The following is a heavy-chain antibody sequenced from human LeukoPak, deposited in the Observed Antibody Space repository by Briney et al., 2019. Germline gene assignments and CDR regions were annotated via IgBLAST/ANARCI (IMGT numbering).Heavy chain of an antibody. D-gene: IGHD3-9*01. J-gene: IGHJ4*02. CDR2: IYYSGST. CDR1: GGSISSGGYY. V-gene: IGHV4-31*03. Sequence: SETLSLTCTVSGGSISSGGYYWSWIRQHPGKGLEWIGYIYYSGSTHYNPSLKSRVTISVDTSKNQFSLKLSSVTAADTAVYYCARVRNADYDILTGYFDYWGQGTLVTVSS. CDR3: ARVRNADYDILTGYFDY.